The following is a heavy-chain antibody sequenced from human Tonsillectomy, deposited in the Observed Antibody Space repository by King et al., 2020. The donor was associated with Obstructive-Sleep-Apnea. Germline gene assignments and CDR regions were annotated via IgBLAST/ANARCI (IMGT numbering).Heavy chain of an antibody. J-gene: IGHJ4*02. CDR2: IGIVGDT. D-gene: IGHD6-19*01. Sequence: VQLVESGGGLVPPGGSLRLSCAASGFTFSTYDMYWVRQPIGKGLEWVSGIGIVGDTYYPGSLKGRFSISREDAKNSLYLQMNSLRAGDTAVYYCVRGLPVSGKNFFDSWGQGTLVTVSS. V-gene: IGHV3-13*01. CDR1: GFTFSTYD. CDR3: VRGLPVSGKNFFDS.